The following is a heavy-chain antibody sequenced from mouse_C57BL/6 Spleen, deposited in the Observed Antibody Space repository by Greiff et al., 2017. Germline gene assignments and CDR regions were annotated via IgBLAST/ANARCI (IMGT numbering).Heavy chain of an antibody. CDR1: GYTFTSYW. V-gene: IGHV1-7*01. J-gene: IGHJ2*01. Sequence: QVQLQQSGAELAKPGASVKLSCKASGYTFTSYWMHWVKQRPGQGLEWIGYINPSSGYTKYNQKFKDKATLTADKSSSTAYMQLSSLTYEDSAVYYCARGYTTVRDYFDYWGQGTTLTVSS. CDR3: ARGYTTVRDYFDY. D-gene: IGHD1-1*01. CDR2: INPSSGYT.